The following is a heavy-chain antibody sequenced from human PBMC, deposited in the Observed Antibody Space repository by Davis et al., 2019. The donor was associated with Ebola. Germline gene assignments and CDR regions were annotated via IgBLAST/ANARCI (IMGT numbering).Heavy chain of an antibody. Sequence: GESLKISCAASGFTFDDYTMHWVRQAPGKGLEWVSLISWDGGTTYYADSVKGRFTVSRDNSKNSLYLQMNSLRTEDTALYYCAKDRSPTTFGVVSDGMDVWGQGTTVTVSS. V-gene: IGHV3-43*01. D-gene: IGHD3-3*01. CDR2: ISWDGGTT. CDR3: AKDRSPTTFGVVSDGMDV. CDR1: GFTFDDYT. J-gene: IGHJ6*02.